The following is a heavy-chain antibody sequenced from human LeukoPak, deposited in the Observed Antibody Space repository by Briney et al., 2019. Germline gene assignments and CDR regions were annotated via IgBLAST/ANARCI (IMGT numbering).Heavy chain of an antibody. CDR3: ARDIKHFDNERGYSGYDPTLDY. CDR1: GFTFSSYA. J-gene: IGHJ4*02. CDR2: ISYDGSNK. Sequence: GGSLRLSCAASGFTFSSYAMHWVRQAPGKGLEWVAVISYDGSNKYYADSVKGRFTISRDNSKNTLYLQMNSLRAEDTAVYYCARDIKHFDNERGYSGYDPTLDYWGQGTLVTVSS. D-gene: IGHD5-12*01. V-gene: IGHV3-30-3*01.